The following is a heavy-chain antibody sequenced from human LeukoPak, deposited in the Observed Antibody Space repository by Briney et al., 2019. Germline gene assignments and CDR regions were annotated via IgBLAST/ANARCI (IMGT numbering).Heavy chain of an antibody. J-gene: IGHJ4*02. V-gene: IGHV3-23*01. CDR2: ISGSGGNT. CDR3: ARGIRRIAAAGSRFDY. D-gene: IGHD6-13*01. CDR1: GFTFSDYA. Sequence: GVSLRLSCAASGFTFSDYAMSWVRQAPGKGLEWVSAISGSGGNTYYADSVRGRFTVSRDNSKNTLYLQMNSLRDEDTAVYYCARGIRRIAAAGSRFDYWGQGTLVTVSS.